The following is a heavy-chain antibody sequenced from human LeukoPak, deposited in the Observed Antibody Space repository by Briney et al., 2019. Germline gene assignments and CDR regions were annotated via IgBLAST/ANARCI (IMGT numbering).Heavy chain of an antibody. CDR2: IYWDDDK. V-gene: IGHV2-5*02. D-gene: IGHD5-12*01. CDR3: THVSVDIVATTIDY. J-gene: IGHJ4*02. Sequence: SGPTLVNPTQTLTLTCSFSDFSVTTRGVGVSWIRQPPGKALEWLALIYWDDDKRYSPSLRSRLTITQDTSKNHVVLTMTNMDPADTGTYYCTHVSVDIVATTIDYWGQGTLVTVSS. CDR1: DFSVTTRGVG.